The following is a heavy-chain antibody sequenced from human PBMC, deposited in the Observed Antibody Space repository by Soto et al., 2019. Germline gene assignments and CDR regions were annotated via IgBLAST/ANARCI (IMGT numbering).Heavy chain of an antibody. V-gene: IGHV3-23*01. CDR2: ISGSGGST. J-gene: IGHJ6*02. Sequence: EVQLLESGGGLVQPGGSLRLSCAASGFTFSSYAMSWVRQAPGKGLEWVSAISGSGGSTYYAYPVNGRFTPSRDNSKNTLYLEMNGMRAEDTGVYYCARVGYISSPFGMDVWGQGTTVTVSS. CDR1: GFTFSSYA. D-gene: IGHD6-13*01. CDR3: ARVGYISSPFGMDV.